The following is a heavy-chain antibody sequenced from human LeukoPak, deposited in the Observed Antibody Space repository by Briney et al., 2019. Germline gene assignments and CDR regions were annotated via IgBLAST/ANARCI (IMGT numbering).Heavy chain of an antibody. Sequence: GGSLRLSCAASGFTFSSYAMHWVGQAPGKGLEWVAVISYDGSNKYYADSVKGRFTISRDNSKNTLYLQMNSLRAEDTAVYYCAREDRDPSGDYWGQGTLVTVSS. D-gene: IGHD3-10*01. J-gene: IGHJ4*02. V-gene: IGHV3-30-3*01. CDR3: AREDRDPSGDY. CDR1: GFTFSSYA. CDR2: ISYDGSNK.